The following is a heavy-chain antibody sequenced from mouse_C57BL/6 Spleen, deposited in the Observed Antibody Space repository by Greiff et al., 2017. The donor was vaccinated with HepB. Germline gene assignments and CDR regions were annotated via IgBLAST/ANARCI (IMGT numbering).Heavy chain of an antibody. Sequence: EVKLVESGPELVKPGASVKISCKASGYSFTGYYMNWVKQSPEKSLEWIGEINPSTGGTTYNQKFKAKATLTVDKSSSTAYMQLKSLTSEESAVYYCARWGYGRGRDYWGQGTTLTVSS. CDR1: GYSFTGYY. CDR3: ARWGYGRGRDY. D-gene: IGHD1-1*01. J-gene: IGHJ2*01. CDR2: INPSTGGT. V-gene: IGHV1-42*01.